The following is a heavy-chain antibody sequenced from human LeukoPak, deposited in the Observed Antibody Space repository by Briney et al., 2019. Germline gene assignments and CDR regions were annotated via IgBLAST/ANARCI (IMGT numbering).Heavy chain of an antibody. CDR3: AKDTAMAKTPTAFDY. J-gene: IGHJ4*02. CDR2: ISGSGSKT. V-gene: IGHV3-23*01. Sequence: GGSPRLSCAASGFTFSTCAINWVRQAPGKGLEWVSAISGSGSKTFYADSVKGRFTISRDNSKNTLYLQMNSLRAEDTAVYYCAKDTAMAKTPTAFDYWGQGTLVTVSS. D-gene: IGHD5-18*01. CDR1: GFTFSTCA.